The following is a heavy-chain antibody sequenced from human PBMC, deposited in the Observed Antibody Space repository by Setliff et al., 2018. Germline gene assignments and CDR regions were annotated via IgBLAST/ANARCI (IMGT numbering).Heavy chain of an antibody. D-gene: IGHD6-19*01. Sequence: SETLSLTCTVSGGSISSGTYYWSWIRQHPGKGLEWIGYIYYSGTTYYNPSLKIRVTISLDTSKNQFSLNLSSVTAADTAVYYCARGRAGHSGHWGQGTLVTVSS. J-gene: IGHJ4*02. V-gene: IGHV4-31*03. CDR1: GGSISSGTYY. CDR3: ARGRAGHSGH. CDR2: IYYSGTT.